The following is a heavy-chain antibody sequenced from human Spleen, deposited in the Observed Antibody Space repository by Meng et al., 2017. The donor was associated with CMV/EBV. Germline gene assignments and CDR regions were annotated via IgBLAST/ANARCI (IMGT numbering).Heavy chain of an antibody. J-gene: IGHJ6*02. CDR3: AKDLGCSSTSCKTLSSYYYYGMDV. D-gene: IGHD2-2*01. V-gene: IGHV3-64*02. CDR1: GFTFSSYA. Sequence: GGSLRLSCAASGFTFSSYAMHWVRQAPGKGLEYVSAISSNGGSTYYADSVKGRFTISRDNSKNTLYLHMGSLRAEDTAVYYCAKDLGCSSTSCKTLSSYYYYGMDVWGQGTTVTVSS. CDR2: ISSNGGST.